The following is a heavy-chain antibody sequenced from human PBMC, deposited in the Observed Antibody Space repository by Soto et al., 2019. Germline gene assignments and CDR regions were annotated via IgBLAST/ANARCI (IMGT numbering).Heavy chain of an antibody. D-gene: IGHD1-1*01. Sequence: GGSLRLSCAASGFRFSDYSMNWVRQAPGRGLEWVSYISSSSFTIHYADSVEGRFAISRDNAKNTLYLQMNSLRAEDTAVYYCAKLMGLEQTGWGQGTLVTVSS. CDR3: AKLMGLEQTG. V-gene: IGHV3-48*01. CDR2: ISSSSFTI. CDR1: GFRFSDYS. J-gene: IGHJ4*02.